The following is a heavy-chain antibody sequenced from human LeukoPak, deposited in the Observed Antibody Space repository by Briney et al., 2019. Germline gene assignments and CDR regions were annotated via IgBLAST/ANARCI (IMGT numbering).Heavy chain of an antibody. J-gene: IGHJ6*03. CDR1: GVSINSHY. CDR3: ARVLQNYYHMDV. Sequence: SETLSLTCTVSGVSINSHYWCWIRQPPGKGLGWIGFIYDSESANYKSSLKSRVTMTVDTSKNQFSLKLNSVTAADTAVYYCARVLQNYYHMDVWGKGTTVTVSS. CDR2: IYDSESA. V-gene: IGHV4-59*11. D-gene: IGHD3-3*01.